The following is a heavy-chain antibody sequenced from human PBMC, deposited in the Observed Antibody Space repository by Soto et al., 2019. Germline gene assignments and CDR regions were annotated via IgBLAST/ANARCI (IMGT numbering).Heavy chain of an antibody. CDR2: IYYSGNT. J-gene: IGHJ4*02. V-gene: IGHV4-39*01. D-gene: IGHD3-10*01. CDR1: GGSISNAAYY. Sequence: PSETLSLTCNVSGGSISNAAYYWGWIRQPPGKGLECIGIIYYSGNTYYRPSLKSRVTMSVDTSKNQFSLKLSSVSAADTAMYYCARVYGSGSYFFDSWGQGTLVTVS. CDR3: ARVYGSGSYFFDS.